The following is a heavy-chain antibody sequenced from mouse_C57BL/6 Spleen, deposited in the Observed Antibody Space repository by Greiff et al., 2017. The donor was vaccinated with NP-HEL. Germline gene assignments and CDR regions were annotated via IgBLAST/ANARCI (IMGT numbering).Heavy chain of an antibody. D-gene: IGHD1-1*02. Sequence: EVKLQESGPGLVKPSQSLSLTCSVTGYSITSGYYWNWIRQFPGNKLEWMGYISYDGSNNYNPSLKNRISITSDTSKNQFFLKLNSVTTEDTATYYCASRWSYYFDYWGQGTTLTVSS. CDR3: ASRWSYYFDY. J-gene: IGHJ2*01. CDR1: GYSITSGYY. V-gene: IGHV3-6*01. CDR2: ISYDGSN.